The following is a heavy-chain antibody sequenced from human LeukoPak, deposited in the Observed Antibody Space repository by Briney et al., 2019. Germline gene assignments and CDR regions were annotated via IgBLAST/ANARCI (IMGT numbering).Heavy chain of an antibody. J-gene: IGHJ4*02. CDR1: GFTFSSYA. V-gene: IGHV3-30-3*01. Sequence: GGSLRLSCAASGFTFSSYAMHWVRQAPGKGLEWVAVISYDGSNKYYADSVKGRFTVSRDNSKNTLYLQMNSLRAEDTAVYYCAREGKPNYWGQGTLVTVSS. CDR3: AREGKPNY. CDR2: ISYDGSNK.